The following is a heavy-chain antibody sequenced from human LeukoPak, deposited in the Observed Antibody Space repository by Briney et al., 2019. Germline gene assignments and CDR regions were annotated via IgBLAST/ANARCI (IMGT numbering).Heavy chain of an antibody. CDR2: IFYSGST. J-gene: IGHJ4*02. D-gene: IGHD6-13*01. CDR1: SGSISTSNYY. V-gene: IGHV4-39*07. Sequence: PSETLSLTCTVSSGSISTSNYYWGWVRQPPGKALEWIGNIFYSGSTYYSPSLKSRVTISLDTSRNQFSLKLSSVTAADTAVYYCARGFGRIAAAKRRHYYFDYWGQGTLVTVSS. CDR3: ARGFGRIAAAKRRHYYFDY.